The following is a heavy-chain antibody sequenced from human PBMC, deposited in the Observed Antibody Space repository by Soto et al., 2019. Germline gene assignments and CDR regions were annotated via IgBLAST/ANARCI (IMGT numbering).Heavy chain of an antibody. D-gene: IGHD4-17*01. CDR2: ISWNSGSI. Sequence: EVQLVESGGGLVQPGRSLRLSCAASGFTFDDYAMHWVRQAPGKGLEWVSGISWNSGSIGYADSVKGRFTISRDNAKNSLYLQMNSLRAEDTALYYCAKDMCPTVTNGFDYWGQGTLVTVSS. V-gene: IGHV3-9*01. CDR1: GFTFDDYA. CDR3: AKDMCPTVTNGFDY. J-gene: IGHJ4*02.